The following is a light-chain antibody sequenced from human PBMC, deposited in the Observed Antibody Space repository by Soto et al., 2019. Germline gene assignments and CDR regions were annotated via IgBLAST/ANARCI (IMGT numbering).Light chain of an antibody. CDR1: QSISSY. Sequence: IPMPKSPSSLSASVGDRVTITCRASQSISSYLNWYQQKPGKAPKLLIYAASSLQSGVPSRFSGSGSGTDFTLTISSLQPEDFATYYCQQSYSTPLTFGGGTKVDIK. V-gene: IGKV1-39*01. CDR3: QQSYSTPLT. CDR2: AAS. J-gene: IGKJ4*01.